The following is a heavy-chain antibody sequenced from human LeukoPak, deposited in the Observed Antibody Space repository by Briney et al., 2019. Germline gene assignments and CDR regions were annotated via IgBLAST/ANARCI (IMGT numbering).Heavy chain of an antibody. V-gene: IGHV3-7*03. CDR1: GFTFSSYS. CDR2: IKEDGSER. Sequence: GRSLRLSCAASGFTFSSYSMNWVRRAPGKGLEWVASIKEDGSERQYVDSVKGRFSISRDNTKGSLFLQLNSLRAEDTAVYYCAREGRGGWFDPWGQGTLVTVSS. J-gene: IGHJ5*02. CDR3: AREGRGGWFDP.